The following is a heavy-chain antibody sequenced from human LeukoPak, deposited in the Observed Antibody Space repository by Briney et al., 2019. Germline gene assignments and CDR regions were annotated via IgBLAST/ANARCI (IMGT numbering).Heavy chain of an antibody. J-gene: IGHJ6*02. D-gene: IGHD3-10*01. Sequence: GASVKVSCKASGGTFSSYAISWVRQAPGQGLEWMGGIIPIFGTANCAQKFQGRVTITADESTSTAYMELSSLRSEDTAVYYCAAHYYYGSGSHRTGYYYYGTDVWGQGTTVTVSS. CDR2: IIPIFGTA. CDR3: AAHYYYGSGSHRTGYYYYGTDV. V-gene: IGHV1-69*13. CDR1: GGTFSSYA.